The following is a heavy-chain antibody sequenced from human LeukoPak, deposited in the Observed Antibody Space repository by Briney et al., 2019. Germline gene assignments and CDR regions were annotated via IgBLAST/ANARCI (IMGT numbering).Heavy chain of an antibody. CDR1: GFTFSDYS. Sequence: GGSLRLSCAASGFTFSDYSMNWVRQAPGKGLEWVSSISSSSSNIYYADSVKGRFTISRDNDKNSLYLEMNSLRAEDTAVYYCARACARTNCYTEDWGQGTLVTVSS. V-gene: IGHV3-21*01. J-gene: IGHJ4*02. D-gene: IGHD2-2*01. CDR3: ARACARTNCYTED. CDR2: ISSSSSNI.